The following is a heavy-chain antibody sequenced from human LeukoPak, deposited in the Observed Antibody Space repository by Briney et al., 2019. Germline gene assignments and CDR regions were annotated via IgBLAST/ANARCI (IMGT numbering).Heavy chain of an antibody. D-gene: IGHD3-3*01. CDR3: ILDFH. V-gene: IGHV3-48*01. Sequence: GGSLRLSCVASGVTFTNYSMNWVRQAPGKGLEWLSYISSKGAIRYADSVKGRFIISRDNAKHSLFLRMSSLRVDDTATYFCILDFHWGQGTLVAVSS. CDR2: ISSKGAI. J-gene: IGHJ4*02. CDR1: GVTFTNYS.